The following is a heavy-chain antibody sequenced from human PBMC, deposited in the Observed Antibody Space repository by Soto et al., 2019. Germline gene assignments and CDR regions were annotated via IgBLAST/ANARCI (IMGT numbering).Heavy chain of an antibody. CDR1: GYTFTGYY. Sequence: ASVNVSFKASGYTFTGYYMHWVRQAPGQGLEWMGWINPNSGGTNYAQKFQGRVTMTRDTSISTAYMELSRLRSDDTAVYYCAGIAGRYYFDYWGQGTLVTVSS. CDR3: AGIAGRYYFDY. CDR2: INPNSGGT. D-gene: IGHD6-13*01. J-gene: IGHJ4*02. V-gene: IGHV1-2*02.